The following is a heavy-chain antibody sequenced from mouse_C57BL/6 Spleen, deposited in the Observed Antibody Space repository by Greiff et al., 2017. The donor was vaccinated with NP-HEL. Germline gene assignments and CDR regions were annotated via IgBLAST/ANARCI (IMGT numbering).Heavy chain of an antibody. CDR2: IDPSDSYT. V-gene: IGHV1-69*01. CDR3: ACYDWFAY. D-gene: IGHD1-1*01. CDR1: GYTFTSYW. J-gene: IGHJ3*01. Sequence: VQLQQSGAELVMPGASVKLSCKASGYTFTSYWMHWVKQRPGQGLEWIGEIDPSDSYTNYNQKFKGKSTLTVDKSSSTAYMQLSSLTSEDSAVYYCACYDWFAYWGQGTLVTVSA.